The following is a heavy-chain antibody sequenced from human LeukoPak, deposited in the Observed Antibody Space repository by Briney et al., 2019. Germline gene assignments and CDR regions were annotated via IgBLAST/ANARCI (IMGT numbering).Heavy chain of an antibody. CDR1: GFTFSSYA. D-gene: IGHD1-26*01. CDR3: ARRLLVGTTVRPYFDY. V-gene: IGHV3-23*01. Sequence: GGSLRLSCAASGFTFSSYAMTWARQAPGKGLEWVSTITGGGGATYYADSVKGRFTISRDNSKHTVYLEMNSLRAEDTAVYYCARRLLVGTTVRPYFDYWGQGTLVTVSS. CDR2: ITGGGGAT. J-gene: IGHJ4*02.